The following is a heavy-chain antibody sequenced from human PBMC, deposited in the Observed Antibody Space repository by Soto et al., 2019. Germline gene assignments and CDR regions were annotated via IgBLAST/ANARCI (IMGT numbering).Heavy chain of an antibody. V-gene: IGHV1-18*01. CDR1: GYTFTRSG. J-gene: IGHJ6*02. CDR3: ARDRENYGMDV. CDR2: ISAYNGNT. Sequence: VKVSCKASGYTFTRSGISWVRQAPGQGLEWMGWISAYNGNTNYAQKVQGRVTLTTDTSTSTAYMELRSLRSDDTAVYYCARDRENYGMDVWGQGTTVTVSS.